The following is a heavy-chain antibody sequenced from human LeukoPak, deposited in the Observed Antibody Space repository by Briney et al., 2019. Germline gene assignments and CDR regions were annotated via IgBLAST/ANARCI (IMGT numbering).Heavy chain of an antibody. Sequence: GGPLRLSCAASGFTFSSYARSWVRQAPGKGLEWVSAISGSGGSTYYADSVKGRFTISRDNSKNTLYLKLNSLTAEDTAVYYCAKAMAVADYFDYWGQGTLVTVSS. CDR3: AKAMAVADYFDY. V-gene: IGHV3-23*01. CDR2: ISGSGGST. J-gene: IGHJ4*02. D-gene: IGHD6-19*01. CDR1: GFTFSSYA.